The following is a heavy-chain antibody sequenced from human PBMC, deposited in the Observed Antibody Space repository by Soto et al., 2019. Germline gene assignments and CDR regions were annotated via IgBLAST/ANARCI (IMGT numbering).Heavy chain of an antibody. D-gene: IGHD2-15*01. J-gene: IGHJ4*02. CDR2: ISAYNGNT. CDR1: GYTFTSYG. Sequence: GASVKVSCKASGYTFTSYGISWVRQAPGQGLEWMGWISAYNGNTNYAQKLQGRVTMTTDTSTSTAYMELRSLRSDDTAVYYCARGMDCSGGSCYLYTRYYFDYWGQGTLVTVSS. V-gene: IGHV1-18*01. CDR3: ARGMDCSGGSCYLYTRYYFDY.